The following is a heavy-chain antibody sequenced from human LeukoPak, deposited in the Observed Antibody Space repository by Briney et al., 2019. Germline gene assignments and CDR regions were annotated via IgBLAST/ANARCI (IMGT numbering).Heavy chain of an antibody. Sequence: GGSLRLSCAASGFSFSTYSMSWVRQAPGKGMGWVSAIRGGGGDTYYADSVKGRFTISRDTSKATRSLQMSSLRAEDTVIDYCAKISSDGRGSFYWGQGTLVTVSS. J-gene: IGHJ4*02. CDR1: GFSFSTYS. D-gene: IGHD3-10*01. CDR3: AKISSDGRGSFY. CDR2: IRGGGGDT. V-gene: IGHV3-23*01.